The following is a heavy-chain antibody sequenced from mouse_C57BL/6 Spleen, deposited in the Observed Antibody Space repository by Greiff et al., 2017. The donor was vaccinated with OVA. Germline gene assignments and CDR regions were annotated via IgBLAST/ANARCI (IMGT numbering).Heavy chain of an antibody. Sequence: QVQLKESGPELVRPGVSVKISCKGSGYTFTDYAMPWVKQSHPKILEGIGVISTYDGDASYNQKFKDKATMTVDKSSSTAYMELARLTSEDSAVYYCANGNYVAWFAYWGQGTLVTVSA. CDR1: GYTFTDYA. J-gene: IGHJ3*01. V-gene: IGHV1-67*01. CDR2: ISTYDGDA. D-gene: IGHD2-1*01. CDR3: ANGNYVAWFAY.